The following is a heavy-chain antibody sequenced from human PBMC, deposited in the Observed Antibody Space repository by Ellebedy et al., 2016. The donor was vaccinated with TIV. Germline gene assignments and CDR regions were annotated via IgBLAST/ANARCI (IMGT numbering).Heavy chain of an antibody. CDR3: ARESNLFFDY. J-gene: IGHJ4*02. V-gene: IGHV3-30-3*01. CDR1: GFTFSSYA. CDR2: ISYDGSNK. D-gene: IGHD4/OR15-4a*01. Sequence: GGSLRLSCAASGFTFSSYAMHWVRQAPGKGLGWVAVISYDGSNKYYADSVKGRFTISRDNSKNTLYLQMNSLRAEDTAVYYCARESNLFFDYWGQGTLVTVSS.